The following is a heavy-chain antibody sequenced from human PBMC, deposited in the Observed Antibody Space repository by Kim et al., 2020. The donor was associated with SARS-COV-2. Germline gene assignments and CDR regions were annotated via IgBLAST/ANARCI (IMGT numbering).Heavy chain of an antibody. Sequence: SETLSLTCSLSVGSISGYYWGWIRQSPGKGLEYIGYIYYSGSTNYNPSFTSRVIISVDTSRNQFSLRLSSVTAADTAVYYCGRLPGNYYMDVWGKGTTVTVSS. CDR1: VGSISGYY. CDR3: GRLPGNYYMDV. V-gene: IGHV4-59*08. CDR2: IYYSGST. J-gene: IGHJ6*03.